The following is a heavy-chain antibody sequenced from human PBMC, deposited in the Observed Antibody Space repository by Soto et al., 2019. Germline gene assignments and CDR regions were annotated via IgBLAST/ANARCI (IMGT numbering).Heavy chain of an antibody. CDR2: IYYSGRT. D-gene: IGHD2-21*02. Sequence: SETPSLTCIFSGESISSSSYYWGWIRQPPGKGLEWIGSIYYSGRTYYNPSFKSRVTISIDTSKNQFSLKLSSVTATDTALYYCARQRTTVVTQAYFDHWGQGALVTVSS. CDR3: ARQRTTVVTQAYFDH. CDR1: GESISSSSYY. V-gene: IGHV4-39*01. J-gene: IGHJ4*02.